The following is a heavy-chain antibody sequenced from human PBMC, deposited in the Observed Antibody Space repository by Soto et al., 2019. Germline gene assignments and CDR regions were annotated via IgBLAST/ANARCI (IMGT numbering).Heavy chain of an antibody. D-gene: IGHD3-3*01. V-gene: IGHV4-34*01. Sequence: SETLSLTCAVYGGSCSGYYWSWIRQPPGKGLEWIGEINHSGSTNYNPSLKSRVTISVDTSKNQFSLKLSSVTAADTAVYYCARERFLARTPVWFDPWGQGTLVTVS. CDR3: ARERFLARTPVWFDP. J-gene: IGHJ5*02. CDR2: INHSGST. CDR1: GGSCSGYY.